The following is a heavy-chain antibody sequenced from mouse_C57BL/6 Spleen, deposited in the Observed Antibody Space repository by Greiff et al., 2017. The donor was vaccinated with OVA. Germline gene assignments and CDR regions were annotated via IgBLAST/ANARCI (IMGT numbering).Heavy chain of an antibody. CDR3: ARPGYYGNFAWFAY. J-gene: IGHJ3*01. V-gene: IGHV5-17*01. Sequence: VHVKQSGGGLVKPGGSLKLSCAASGFTFSDYGMHWVRQAPEKGLEWVAYISSGSSTIYYADTVKGRFTISRDNAKNTLFLQMTSLRSEDTAMYYCARPGYYGNFAWFAYWGQGTLVTVSA. CDR2: ISSGSSTI. D-gene: IGHD2-1*01. CDR1: GFTFSDYG.